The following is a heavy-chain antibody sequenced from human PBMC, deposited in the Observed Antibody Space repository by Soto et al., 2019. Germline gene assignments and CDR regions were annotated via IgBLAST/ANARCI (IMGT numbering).Heavy chain of an antibody. CDR2: IIPIFGTA. D-gene: IGHD1-26*01. CDR1: GGTFSSYA. Sequence: ASVKVSCKASGGTFSSYAISWVRQAPGQGLEWMGGIIPIFGTANYAQKFQGRVTITADESTSTAYMELSSLRSEDTAVYYCARDIVHHPPPHYGMDVWGQGTTVTVSS. J-gene: IGHJ6*02. V-gene: IGHV1-69*13. CDR3: ARDIVHHPPPHYGMDV.